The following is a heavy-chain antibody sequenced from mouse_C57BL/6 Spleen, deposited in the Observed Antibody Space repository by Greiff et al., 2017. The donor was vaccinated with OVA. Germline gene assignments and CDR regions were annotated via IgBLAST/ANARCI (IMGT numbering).Heavy chain of an antibody. CDR2: ISDGGSYT. D-gene: IGHD2-10*02. Sequence: EVQLMESGGGLVKPGGSLKLSCAASGFTFSSYAMSWVRQTPEKRLEWVATISDGGSYTYYPDNVKGRFTISRDNAKNNLYLQMSQLKSEDTAMYYCASECLDWFAYWGQGTLVTVSA. V-gene: IGHV5-4*01. CDR1: GFTFSSYA. CDR3: ASECLDWFAY. J-gene: IGHJ3*01.